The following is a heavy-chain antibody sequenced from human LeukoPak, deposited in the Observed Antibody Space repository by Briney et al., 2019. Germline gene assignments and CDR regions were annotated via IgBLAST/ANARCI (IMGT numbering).Heavy chain of an antibody. J-gene: IGHJ6*03. Sequence: SQALSLTCAISGDSVSSNSAAWNWIRQSPLRGLEWLGRTYYRSKWYNDYAVSVKSRITINPDTSKNQFSLQLNSVTPEDTAVYYCARYCSGGSCYSNYYMDVWGKGTTVTVSS. D-gene: IGHD2-15*01. CDR2: TYYRSKWYN. V-gene: IGHV6-1*01. CDR3: ARYCSGGSCYSNYYMDV. CDR1: GDSVSSNSAA.